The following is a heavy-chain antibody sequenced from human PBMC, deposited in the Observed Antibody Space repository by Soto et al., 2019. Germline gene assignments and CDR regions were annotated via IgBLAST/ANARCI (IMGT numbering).Heavy chain of an antibody. V-gene: IGHV3-7*01. J-gene: IGHJ4*02. Sequence: GGSLRLSCAASGFTFSSYWMSWVRQAPGKGLEWVANIKQDGSEKYYVDSVKGRFTISRDNAKNSLYLQMNSLRAEDTAVYYCARGKKNDILTADYWGQGTLVTVSS. CDR1: GFTFSSYW. CDR3: ARGKKNDILTADY. CDR2: IKQDGSEK. D-gene: IGHD3-9*01.